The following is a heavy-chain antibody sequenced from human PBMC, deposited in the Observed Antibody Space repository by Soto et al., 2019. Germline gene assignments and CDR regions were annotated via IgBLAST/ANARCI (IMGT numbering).Heavy chain of an antibody. CDR3: ARGNRTVTTSYYYYYMDV. J-gene: IGHJ6*03. D-gene: IGHD4-17*01. Sequence: SVKVSCKASGGTFSSYTISWVRQAPGQGLEWMGRIIPILGIANYAQKFQGRVTITADKSTSTAYMELSSLRSEDTAVYYCARGNRTVTTSYYYYYMDVWGKGTTVTVSS. CDR1: GGTFSSYT. V-gene: IGHV1-69*02. CDR2: IIPILGIA.